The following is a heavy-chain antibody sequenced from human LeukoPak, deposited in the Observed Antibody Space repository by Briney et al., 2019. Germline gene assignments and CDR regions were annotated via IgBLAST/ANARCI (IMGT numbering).Heavy chain of an antibody. CDR1: GGSITSTNY. V-gene: IGHV4-4*02. CDR2: ISLSGYT. CDR3: SRESGPFSPFGH. J-gene: IGHJ4*02. D-gene: IGHD1-26*01. Sequence: SGTLSLTCGVSGGSITSTNYWSWVRQPPGQGLEWIGEISLSGYTGFNPSLRSRVTMSLDESKNHISLNLASVTAADTSVYYCSRESGPFSPFGHWGQGILVTVTS.